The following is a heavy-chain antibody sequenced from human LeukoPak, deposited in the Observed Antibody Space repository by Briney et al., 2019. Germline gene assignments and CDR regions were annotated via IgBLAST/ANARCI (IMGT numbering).Heavy chain of an antibody. Sequence: SETLSLTCTVSGYSISSGYYWGWIRQPPGKGLEWIGSIYHSGSTYYNPSLKSRVTISVDTSKNQFSLKLSSVTAADTAVFYCASFDYISSYFDYWGQGTLVTVSS. CDR1: GYSISSGYY. J-gene: IGHJ4*02. D-gene: IGHD6-6*01. CDR3: ASFDYISSYFDY. CDR2: IYHSGST. V-gene: IGHV4-38-2*02.